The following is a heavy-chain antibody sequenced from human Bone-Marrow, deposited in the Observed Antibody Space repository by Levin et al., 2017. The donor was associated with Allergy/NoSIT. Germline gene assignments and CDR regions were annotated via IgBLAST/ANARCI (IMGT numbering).Heavy chain of an antibody. CDR3: ASHFSSPGEGDRPDWYFDL. D-gene: IGHD3-16*01. J-gene: IGHJ2*01. Sequence: SVKVSCKASGGTFSSYAISWVRQAPGQGLEWMGGIIPIFGTANYAQKFQGRVTITADKSTSTAYMELSSLRSEDTAVYYCASHFSSPGEGDRPDWYFDLWGRGTLVTVSS. V-gene: IGHV1-69*06. CDR2: IIPIFGTA. CDR1: GGTFSSYA.